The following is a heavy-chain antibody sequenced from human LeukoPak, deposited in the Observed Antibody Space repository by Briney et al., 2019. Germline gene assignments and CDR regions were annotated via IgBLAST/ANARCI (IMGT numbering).Heavy chain of an antibody. CDR2: ISVSGDST. V-gene: IGHV3-23*01. CDR1: GFSFSTYA. D-gene: IGHD3-10*01. CDR3: ARRGGRNGWGDFDY. Sequence: GGSLRLSCAASGFSFSTYAMNWVRQAPGKGLEWVSTISVSGDSTFYADSVQGRFTISRDTSKNSLSLHMNSLRAEDTAVYFCARRGGRNGWGDFDYWGQGSLVTVSS. J-gene: IGHJ4*02.